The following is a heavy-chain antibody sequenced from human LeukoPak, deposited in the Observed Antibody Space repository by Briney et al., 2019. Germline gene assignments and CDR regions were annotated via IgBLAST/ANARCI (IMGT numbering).Heavy chain of an antibody. D-gene: IGHD2-2*01. Sequence: GGSLRLSCAASGFTFSRYAMSWVRQAPGDGLEWGSDISSGSGIAYDAGSVKGRFAISRNNSKNTLYLQMNSLRAEDTDVYYCARNNRCSSTSCFRARYYYYGMDVWGQGTTVTVSS. CDR1: GFTFSRYA. CDR3: ARNNRCSSTSCFRARYYYYGMDV. V-gene: IGHV3-23*01. CDR2: ISSGSGIA. J-gene: IGHJ6*02.